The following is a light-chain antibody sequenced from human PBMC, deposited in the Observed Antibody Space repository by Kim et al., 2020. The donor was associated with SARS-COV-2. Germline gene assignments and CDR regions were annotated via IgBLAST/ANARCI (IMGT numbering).Light chain of an antibody. J-gene: IGKJ1*01. CDR2: KVS. Sequence: EVVMTQSRLSLPVTLGQPASISCRSSQSLVNSDGNTYLNWFQQRPGQSPRRLIYKVSSRDSGVPDRFSGSGSGPDFTLKISRVEAEDVGVYYCMQGTHWPPTFGQGTKVDIK. CDR3: MQGTHWPPT. V-gene: IGKV2-30*01. CDR1: QSLVNSDGNTY.